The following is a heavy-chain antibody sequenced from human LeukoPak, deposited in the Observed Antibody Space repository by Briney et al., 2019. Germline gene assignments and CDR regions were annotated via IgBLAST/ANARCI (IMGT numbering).Heavy chain of an antibody. Sequence: ASVEVSCKASGYTFTGYFIHWVRQAPGQGLEWMGWINPDSGGTNYAQKFQGRVTMTRDTSISTAYMELSRLRSDDSAMYYCARGRGSWYDSSGSPYIRFDYWGQGTLVTVSS. D-gene: IGHD3-22*01. CDR3: ARGRGSWYDSSGSPYIRFDY. CDR2: INPDSGGT. J-gene: IGHJ4*02. CDR1: GYTFTGYF. V-gene: IGHV1-2*02.